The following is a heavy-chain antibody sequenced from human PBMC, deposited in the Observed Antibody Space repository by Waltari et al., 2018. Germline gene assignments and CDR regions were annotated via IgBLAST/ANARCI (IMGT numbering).Heavy chain of an antibody. CDR3: ARELFHYWYFDL. CDR2: IYYSGST. Sequence: QVQLQESGPGLVKPSETLSLTCTVSGGSISSSYWSWIRQPPGKGLEWIGYIYYSGSTNYNPSLKSRVTISVDTSKNQFSLKLSSVTAADTAVYYCARELFHYWYFDLWGRGTLVTVSS. CDR1: GGSISSSY. V-gene: IGHV4-59*01. D-gene: IGHD2-21*01. J-gene: IGHJ2*01.